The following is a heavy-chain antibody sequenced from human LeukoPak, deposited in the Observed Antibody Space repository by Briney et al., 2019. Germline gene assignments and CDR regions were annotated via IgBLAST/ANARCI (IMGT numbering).Heavy chain of an antibody. J-gene: IGHJ2*01. CDR1: GFTFSSYA. V-gene: IGHV3-9*01. CDR3: AKDIATTPAWYFDL. Sequence: GGSLRLSCAASGFTFSSYAMSWVRQAPGKGLEWVSGISWNSGSIGYADSVKGRFTISRDNAKNSLYLQMNSLRAEDTALYYCAKDIATTPAWYFDLWGRGTLVTVSS. D-gene: IGHD4-17*01. CDR2: ISWNSGSI.